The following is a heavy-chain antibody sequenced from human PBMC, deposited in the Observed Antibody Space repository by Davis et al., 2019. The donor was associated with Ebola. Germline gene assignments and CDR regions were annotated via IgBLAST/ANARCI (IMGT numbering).Heavy chain of an antibody. J-gene: IGHJ3*02. CDR1: GYTLNSYW. CDR3: ARQRGLGLPFGAFDI. Sequence: GSGYTLNSYWIGCVRQMPGKGLEWMGIIYPGDSDTTYSPSFQGQVTISADRSISTAYLHWSSLKASDTAMYYCARQRGLGLPFGAFDIWGQGTVVTVSS. V-gene: IGHV5-51*01. CDR2: IYPGDSDT. D-gene: IGHD1-26*01.